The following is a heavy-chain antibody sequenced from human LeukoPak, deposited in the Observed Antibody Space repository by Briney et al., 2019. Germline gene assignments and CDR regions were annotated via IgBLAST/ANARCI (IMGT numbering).Heavy chain of an antibody. CDR3: ARDRGIAAAGDDY. J-gene: IGHJ4*02. V-gene: IGHV1-69*06. CDR2: IIPIFGTA. CDR1: GGTFSSYA. D-gene: IGHD6-13*01. Sequence: SVKVSCKASGGTFSSYAISWVRQAPGQGLEWMGGIIPIFGTANYAQKFQGRVTITADKSTSTAYMELSSLRSEDPAVYYCARDRGIAAAGDDYWGQGTLVTVSS.